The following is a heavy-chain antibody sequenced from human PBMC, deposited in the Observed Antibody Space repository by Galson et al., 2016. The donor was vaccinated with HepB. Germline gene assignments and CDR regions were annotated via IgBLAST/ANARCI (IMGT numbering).Heavy chain of an antibody. J-gene: IGHJ5*02. CDR3: AHARDLVFFRWFDP. D-gene: IGHD3-3*01. CDR1: GFSLSTSGGG. V-gene: IGHV2-5*01. Sequence: PALVKPTQTLTLTCTFSGFSLSTSGGGVGWIRQPPGKTLEWLALIYWNDDKRYSPSLKSRLTITKDNSKNQVVLTMTDLDPVDTATYYCAHARDLVFFRWFDPWGQGTQVTVSS. CDR2: IYWNDDK.